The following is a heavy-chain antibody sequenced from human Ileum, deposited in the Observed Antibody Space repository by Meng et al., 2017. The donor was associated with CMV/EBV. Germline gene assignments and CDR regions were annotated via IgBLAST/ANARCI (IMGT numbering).Heavy chain of an antibody. CDR1: GGTVRGSSAD. CDR3: ARVWANGEGWFDP. CDR2: IYYSALT. D-gene: IGHD2-8*01. Sequence: RLQDRGPGRVRPSGTRSPTCTFSGGTVRGSSADGGWTRQHGGRWLELIGNIYYSALTSYNPSLKGRVTISVDTSKNQFSLKLISVTAADTAVFYCARVWANGEGWFDPWGQGTLVTVSS. V-gene: IGHV4-39*07. J-gene: IGHJ5*02.